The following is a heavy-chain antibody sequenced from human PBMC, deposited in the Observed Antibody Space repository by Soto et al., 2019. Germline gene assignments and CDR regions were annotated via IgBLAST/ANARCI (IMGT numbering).Heavy chain of an antibody. V-gene: IGHV3-33*01. Sequence: GGSLRLSCAASGFTFSSYGMHWVRQAPGKGLEWVAVIWYDGSNKYYADSVKGRFTISRDNSKNTLYLQMNSLRAEDTAVYYCARSGYYDFWSGSTVYYYGMDVWGQGTTVTVSS. J-gene: IGHJ6*02. CDR3: ARSGYYDFWSGSTVYYYGMDV. D-gene: IGHD3-3*01. CDR2: IWYDGSNK. CDR1: GFTFSSYG.